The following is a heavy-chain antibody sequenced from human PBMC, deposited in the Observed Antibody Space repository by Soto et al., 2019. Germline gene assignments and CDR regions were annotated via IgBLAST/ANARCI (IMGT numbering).Heavy chain of an antibody. CDR2: IYYSGST. CDR3: ARDLVGVAGIFDY. V-gene: IGHV4-61*08. Sequence: SETLSLTCTVSVGSISSGGYYWSWIRQPPGKGLEWIGYIYYSGSTNYNPSLKSRVTISVDKSKNQFSLKLSSVTAADTAVYYCARDLVGVAGIFDYWGQGTLVTVSS. D-gene: IGHD3-3*01. J-gene: IGHJ4*02. CDR1: VGSISSGGYY.